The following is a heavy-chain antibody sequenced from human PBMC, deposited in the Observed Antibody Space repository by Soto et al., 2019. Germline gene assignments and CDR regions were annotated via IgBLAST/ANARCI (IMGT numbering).Heavy chain of an antibody. CDR1: GGSITSYR. CDR2: INTSGNT. CDR3: AGESGDNWDYEAY. V-gene: IGHV4-4*07. J-gene: IGHJ4*02. Sequence: QVQLQESGPGLVKPLETLSLTCTVSGGSITSYRWSWIRQSAGKGLEWIGRINTSGNTHYNPSLKSRVTVSIDTSRNQFFLTVNSVTAADSAVYYCAGESGDNWDYEAYWGQGTPVTVSS. D-gene: IGHD1-7*01.